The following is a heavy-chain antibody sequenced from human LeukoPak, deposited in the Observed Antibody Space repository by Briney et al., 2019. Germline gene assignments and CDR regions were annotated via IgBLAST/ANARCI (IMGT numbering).Heavy chain of an antibody. CDR1: GFTFSSYG. Sequence: PGRSLRLPCAASGFTFSSYGMHWVRQAPGKGLEWVAVIWHDGSNKYYADSVKGRFTISRDNSKNTLYLQMNSLRAEDTAVYYCARGSNYFDYWGQGTLVTVSS. CDR3: ARGSNYFDY. CDR2: IWHDGSNK. J-gene: IGHJ4*02. V-gene: IGHV3-33*01.